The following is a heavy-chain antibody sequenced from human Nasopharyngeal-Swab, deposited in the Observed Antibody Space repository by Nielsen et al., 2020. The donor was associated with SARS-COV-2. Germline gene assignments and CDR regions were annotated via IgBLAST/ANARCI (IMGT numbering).Heavy chain of an antibody. CDR1: GYTFTSYD. CDR2: MNPNSGNT. CDR3: ARSDYDSSGYFN. D-gene: IGHD3-22*01. J-gene: IGHJ4*02. V-gene: IGHV1-8*01. Sequence: ASVKVSCKASGYTFTSYDIDWVRQATGQGLEWMGWMNPNSGNTGYAQKFQGRVTMTRNTSISTAYMELSSLRSEDTAVYYCARSDYDSSGYFNWGQGTLVTVSS.